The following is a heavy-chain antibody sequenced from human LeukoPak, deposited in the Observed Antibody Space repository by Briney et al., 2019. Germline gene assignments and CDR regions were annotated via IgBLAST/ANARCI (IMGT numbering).Heavy chain of an antibody. CDR3: ARDGGPGRYYFDY. CDR1: GFTFSSYS. V-gene: IGHV3-21*01. CDR2: ISSSSSYI. D-gene: IGHD3-3*01. Sequence: GGSLRLSCAASGFTFSSYSMNWVRQAPGKGLGWVSSISSSSSYIYYADSVKDRFAISRDNAKNSLYLQMNSLRAEDTAVYYCARDGGPGRYYFDYWGQGTLVTVSS. J-gene: IGHJ4*02.